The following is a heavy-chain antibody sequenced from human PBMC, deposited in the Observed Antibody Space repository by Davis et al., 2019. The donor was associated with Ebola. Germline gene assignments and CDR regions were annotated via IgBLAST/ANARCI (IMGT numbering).Heavy chain of an antibody. D-gene: IGHD3-10*01. CDR1: GFTFSSYA. CDR2: ISSSSSYI. CDR3: AKDSYYYGSGSYGSVVDY. Sequence: GESLKISCAASGFTFSSYAMNWVRQAPGKGLEWVSSISSSSSYIYYADSVKGRFTISRDNAKNSLYLQMNSLRAEDTAVYYCAKDSYYYGSGSYGSVVDYWGQGTLVTVSS. J-gene: IGHJ4*02. V-gene: IGHV3-21*04.